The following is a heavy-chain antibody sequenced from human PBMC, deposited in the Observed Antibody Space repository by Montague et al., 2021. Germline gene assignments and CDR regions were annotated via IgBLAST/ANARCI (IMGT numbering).Heavy chain of an antibody. D-gene: IGHD3-16*01. CDR2: INTSGNTI. V-gene: IGHV3-11*01. Sequence: SLRLSCAASGFTFSDYYMSWVRQAPGKGLEWVSYINTSGNTIYSAYAMKGRFTISRDNAKNLLFLQMNSLRAEDTAVYYWARIRKGADYWGQGTLVTASS. CDR3: ARIRKGADY. J-gene: IGHJ4*02. CDR1: GFTFSDYY.